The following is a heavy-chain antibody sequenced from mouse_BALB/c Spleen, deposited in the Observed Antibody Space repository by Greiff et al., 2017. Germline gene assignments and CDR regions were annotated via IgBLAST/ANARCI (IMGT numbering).Heavy chain of an antibody. V-gene: IGHV5-6*01. CDR3: ARHLVYAMDY. CDR2: ISSGGSYT. J-gene: IGHJ4*01. Sequence: EVHLVESGGGLVQPGGSRKLSCAASGFTFSSYGMSWVRQTPDKRLEWVATISSGGSYTYYPDSVKGRFTISRDNAKNTLYLQMSSLKSEDTAMYYCARHLVYAMDYWGQGTSVTVSS. CDR1: GFTFSSYG.